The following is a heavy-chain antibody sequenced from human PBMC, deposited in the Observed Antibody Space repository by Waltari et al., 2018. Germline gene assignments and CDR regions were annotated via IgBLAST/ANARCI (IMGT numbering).Heavy chain of an antibody. CDR2: IVPDIGNT. V-gene: IGHV1-69*04. J-gene: IGHJ3*01. Sequence: QVQLVQSGAVMKKPGSSVKVSCKASEGTFNTYSVRWVRQAPGQGRAWLGRIVPDIGNTNFIQKLGGRFSISVDKSTTTAYMQLNRLRIEDTAMYFCARGRGDGWNVNTFDVWGQGTMVMVSA. CDR1: EGTFNTYS. CDR3: ARGRGDGWNVNTFDV. D-gene: IGHD1-1*01.